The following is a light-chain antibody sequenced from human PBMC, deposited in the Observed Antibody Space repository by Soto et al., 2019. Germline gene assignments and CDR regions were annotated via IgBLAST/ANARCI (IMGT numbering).Light chain of an antibody. J-gene: IGLJ1*01. CDR2: EVS. CDR3: SSYTGSSTLYV. Sequence: QSVLTQPASVSGSPGQSITISCTETSSDIGGYDYVSWYQQHPGKVPKLMIFEVSNRPSGVSYRFSGSKSGNTASLTISGLQAEDEADYYCSSYTGSSTLYVFGTGTKVTVL. CDR1: SSDIGGYDY. V-gene: IGLV2-14*01.